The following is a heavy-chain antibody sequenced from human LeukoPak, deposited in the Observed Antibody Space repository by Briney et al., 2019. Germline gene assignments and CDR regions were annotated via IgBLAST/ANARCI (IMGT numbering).Heavy chain of an antibody. Sequence: SETLSLTSTVSGCSISSGNYWGWIRQPPGKGLEWIGSIYHSGSPYYNPSLNSRVNISVDTSKNQFSLKLSSVTAADTAVYYCANNREGRIAEYHYWGQGTLVTVSS. J-gene: IGHJ4*02. D-gene: IGHD6-6*01. CDR2: IYHSGSP. V-gene: IGHV4-38-2*02. CDR1: GCSISSGNY. CDR3: ANNREGRIAEYHY.